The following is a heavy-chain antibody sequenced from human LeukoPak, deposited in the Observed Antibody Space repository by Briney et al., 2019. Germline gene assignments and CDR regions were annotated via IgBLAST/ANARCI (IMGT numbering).Heavy chain of an antibody. CDR3: AKDRESYYDFDY. J-gene: IGHJ4*02. V-gene: IGHV3-11*01. D-gene: IGHD1-26*01. CDR2: ISSSGSTM. Sequence: GGSLRLSCAASGFIFSDYYMSWIRQAPGKGLEWVSYISSSGSTMYYTDSVKGRFTISRDNAKDSLYLQMNSLRAEDTAVYYCAKDRESYYDFDYWGQGTLVTVSS. CDR1: GFIFSDYY.